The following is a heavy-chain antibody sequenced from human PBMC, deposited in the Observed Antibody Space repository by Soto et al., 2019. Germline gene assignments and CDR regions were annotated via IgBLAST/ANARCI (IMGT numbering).Heavy chain of an antibody. V-gene: IGHV4-30-4*01. CDR2: IYYSGST. Sequence: SETLSLTCTVSGGSISSGDYYWSWIRHPPGKGLEWIGYIYYSGSTHYNPSLKSRVTISLDKSKSQFFLHLKSVTAADTAVYYCASLGPLGATPLDYWGHGTLVTVSS. D-gene: IGHD1-26*01. J-gene: IGHJ4*01. CDR1: GGSISSGDYY. CDR3: ASLGPLGATPLDY.